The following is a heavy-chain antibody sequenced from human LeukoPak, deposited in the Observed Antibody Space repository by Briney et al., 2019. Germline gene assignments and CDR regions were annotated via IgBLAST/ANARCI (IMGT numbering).Heavy chain of an antibody. Sequence: GGSLRLSCAASGFTFSSYAMSWVRQAPGKGLEWVSAISGSGGSTYYADSVKGRFTISRDNSKNTLYLQMNNLRAEDTAVYYCAKVRGGLWFGELLPNWFDPWGQGTLVTVSS. J-gene: IGHJ5*02. CDR3: AKVRGGLWFGELLPNWFDP. CDR1: GFTFSSYA. D-gene: IGHD3-10*01. CDR2: ISGSGGST. V-gene: IGHV3-23*01.